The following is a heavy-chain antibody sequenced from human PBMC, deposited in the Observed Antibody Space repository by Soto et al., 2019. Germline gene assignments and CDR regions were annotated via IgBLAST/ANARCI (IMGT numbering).Heavy chain of an antibody. V-gene: IGHV1-69*02. Sequence: GASVKVSCKASGGTFSSYTISWVRQAPGQGLEWMGRIIPILGIANYAQKFQGRVTITADKSTSTAYMELSSLRSEDTAVYYCASLTIAVAGFDYWGQGTLVTVSS. D-gene: IGHD6-19*01. J-gene: IGHJ4*02. CDR1: GGTFSSYT. CDR3: ASLTIAVAGFDY. CDR2: IIPILGIA.